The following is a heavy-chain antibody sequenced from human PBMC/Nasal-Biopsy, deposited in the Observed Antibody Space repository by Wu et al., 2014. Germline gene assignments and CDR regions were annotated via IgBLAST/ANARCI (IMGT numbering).Heavy chain of an antibody. V-gene: IGHV3-23*01. Sequence: LRLSCSASGLTLINYAMNWVRQAPGKGLEWVSGISGGGVSTYYADSVRGRFTISRDNSRNTLFLQMNSLRAEDTAVYYCAKDFRGRGDWDYWGQGALVTVSS. D-gene: IGHD1-26*01. CDR3: AKDFRGRGDWDY. CDR2: ISGGGVST. CDR1: GLTLINYA. J-gene: IGHJ4*02.